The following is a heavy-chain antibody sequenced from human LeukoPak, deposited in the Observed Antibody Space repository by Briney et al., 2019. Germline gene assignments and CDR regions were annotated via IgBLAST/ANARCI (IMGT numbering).Heavy chain of an antibody. D-gene: IGHD3-10*01. CDR2: ITPNSGGT. CDR1: GYTFTGYY. J-gene: IGHJ6*03. V-gene: IGHV1-2*02. CDR3: ARDVTMVRGVIDMDV. Sequence: ASVKVSCKASGYTFTGYYLHWVRQAPGQGLEWMGWITPNSGGTNYAQKFQGRVTMTRDTSISTAYMELSRLRSDDTAVYYCARDVTMVRGVIDMDVWGKGTTVTVSS.